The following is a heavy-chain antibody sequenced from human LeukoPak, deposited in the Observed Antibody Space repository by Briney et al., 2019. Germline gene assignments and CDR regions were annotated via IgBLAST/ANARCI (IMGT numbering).Heavy chain of an antibody. Sequence: ASVKVSCKASGYTFTSYGISWLRHAPGQGLEWMGWISAYNGNTNHAQKLQGRVTMTTDTSTSTAYMELRSLRCDDTAVYYCARMEWEGSSVDYWGQGTLVTVSS. CDR3: ARMEWEGSSVDY. CDR2: ISAYNGNT. J-gene: IGHJ4*02. CDR1: GYTFTSYG. V-gene: IGHV1-18*01. D-gene: IGHD1-26*01.